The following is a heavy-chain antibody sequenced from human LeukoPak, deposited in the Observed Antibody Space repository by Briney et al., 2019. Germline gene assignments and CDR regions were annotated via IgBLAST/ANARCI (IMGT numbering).Heavy chain of an antibody. CDR2: INWNGGST. CDR1: GFTFDDYG. J-gene: IGHJ4*02. Sequence: GGSLRLSCAASGFTFDDYGMSWVRQAPGKGLEWVSGINWNGGSTGYADSVKGRFTISRDNAKNSLYLQMNSLRAEDTAVYYCAPTEDPYYSDSSGYYYGYWGQGTLVTVSS. CDR3: APTEDPYYSDSSGYYYGY. V-gene: IGHV3-20*04. D-gene: IGHD3-22*01.